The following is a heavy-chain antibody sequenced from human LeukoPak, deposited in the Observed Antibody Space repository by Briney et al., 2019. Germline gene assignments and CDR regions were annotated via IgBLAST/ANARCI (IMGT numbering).Heavy chain of an antibody. V-gene: IGHV1-69*13. D-gene: IGHD2-21*02. CDR1: GYTFTSYG. J-gene: IGHJ4*02. CDR2: IIPIFGTA. CDR3: ARDNGQAVDCGGDCYPFDY. Sequence: ASVKVSCKASGYTFTSYGISWVRQAPGQGLEWMGGIIPIFGTANYAQKFQGRVTITADESTSTAYMELSSLRSEDTAVYYCARDNGQAVDCGGDCYPFDYWGQGTLVTVSS.